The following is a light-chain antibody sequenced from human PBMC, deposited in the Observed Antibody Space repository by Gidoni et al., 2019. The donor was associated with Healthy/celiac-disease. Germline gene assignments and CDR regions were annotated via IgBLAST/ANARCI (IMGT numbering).Light chain of an antibody. CDR2: SNN. J-gene: IGLJ3*02. V-gene: IGLV1-44*01. CDR3: AAWDDSLNGWV. CDR1: RSNIGSNT. Sequence: QSVLTQPPSASGPPGQRVTISCSGSRSNIGSNTVNWYQQLPGTAPKRLIYSNNQRPSGVPDRFSGSKSGTSASLAISGLQSEDEADYYCAAWDDSLNGWVFGGGTKLTVL.